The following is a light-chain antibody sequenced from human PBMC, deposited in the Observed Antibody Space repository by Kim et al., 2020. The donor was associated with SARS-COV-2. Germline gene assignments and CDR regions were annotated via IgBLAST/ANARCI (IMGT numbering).Light chain of an antibody. V-gene: IGLV1-47*01. CDR1: TSNIGSNY. CDR2: RNN. J-gene: IGLJ2*01. CDR3: AAWDDSLSGVV. Sequence: QSVLTQPPSASGTPGQRVTISCSGNTSNIGSNYVYWYQQLPGTAPKLLIYRNNQRHSGVPDRFSGSKSGTSASLAISGLRSEDGADYSCAAWDDSLSGVVFGGGTQLTVL.